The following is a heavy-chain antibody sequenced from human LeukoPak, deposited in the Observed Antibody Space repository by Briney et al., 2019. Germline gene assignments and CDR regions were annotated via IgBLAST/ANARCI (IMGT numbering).Heavy chain of an antibody. CDR2: IYYSGST. CDR3: ARVNYDSSRYFDY. Sequence: SETLSLTCTVSGVSFSSYYWTWIRQPPGKGLEWIGYIYYSGSTNKNPSLNSRVTMSIDTSKKQFSLKLSSVTAADTAVYYCARVNYDSSRYFDYWGQGTLVTVSS. CDR1: GVSFSSYY. D-gene: IGHD3-22*01. V-gene: IGHV4-59*01. J-gene: IGHJ4*02.